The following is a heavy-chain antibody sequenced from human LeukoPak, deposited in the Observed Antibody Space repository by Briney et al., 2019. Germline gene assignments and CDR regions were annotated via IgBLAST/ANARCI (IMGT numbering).Heavy chain of an antibody. Sequence: ASVKVSCKASGYTLTSYGISWVRQAPGQGLEWMGIINPSGGSTRYAQNFQGRVIMTRDTSTSTVYMELSSLRSEDTAVYYCARVMVRGVFDTFDVWGQGTVVTVSS. CDR1: GYTLTSYG. V-gene: IGHV1-46*01. D-gene: IGHD3-10*01. CDR3: ARVMVRGVFDTFDV. J-gene: IGHJ3*01. CDR2: INPSGGST.